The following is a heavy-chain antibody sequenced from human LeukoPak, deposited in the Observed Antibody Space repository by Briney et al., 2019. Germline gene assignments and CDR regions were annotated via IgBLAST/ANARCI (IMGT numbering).Heavy chain of an antibody. CDR1: GFTFSGYW. J-gene: IGHJ4*02. V-gene: IGHV3-7*01. D-gene: IGHD2-21*02. Sequence: GGSLRLSCAASGFTFSGYWMSWVRQAPGKGLEWVANIKQDGREKNYVDSVKGRFTISRDNAKNSLYLQMNSLRAEDTAVYYCGRGVTMVTAKSYFDYWGQGTLVTVSS. CDR2: IKQDGREK. CDR3: GRGVTMVTAKSYFDY.